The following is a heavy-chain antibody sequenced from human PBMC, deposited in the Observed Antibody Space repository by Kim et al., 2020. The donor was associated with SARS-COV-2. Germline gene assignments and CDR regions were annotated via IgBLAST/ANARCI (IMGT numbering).Heavy chain of an antibody. V-gene: IGHV4-59*01. CDR2: IYYSGST. CDR3: AAQEAAAMLVGGDNWFDP. Sequence: SETLSLTCTVSGGSISSYYWSWIRQPPGKGLEWIGYIYYSGSTNYNPSLKSRVTISVDTSKNQFSLKLSSVTAADTAVYYCAAQEAAAMLVGGDNWFDPWGQGTLVTVSS. CDR1: GGSISSYY. D-gene: IGHD2-2*01. J-gene: IGHJ5*02.